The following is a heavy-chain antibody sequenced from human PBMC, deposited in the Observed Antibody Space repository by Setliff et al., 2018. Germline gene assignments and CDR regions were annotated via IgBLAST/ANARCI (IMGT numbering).Heavy chain of an antibody. D-gene: IGHD1-26*01. CDR1: GGSIRSSGYY. Sequence: LSLTCTVSGGSIRSSGYYWGWIRQTPGKGLEWVAYISSSGSLIYYPDSVKGRFTISRDNAKNSLYLQMNTLRAEDTAVYYCARDRGGATTRDFWGQGTLVTVSS. J-gene: IGHJ4*02. CDR3: ARDRGGATTRDF. V-gene: IGHV3-11*01. CDR2: ISSSGSLI.